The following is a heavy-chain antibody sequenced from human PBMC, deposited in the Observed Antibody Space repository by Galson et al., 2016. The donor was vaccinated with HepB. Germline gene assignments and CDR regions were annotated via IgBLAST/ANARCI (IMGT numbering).Heavy chain of an antibody. J-gene: IGHJ5*02. CDR2: IYYSGNT. CDR1: GGSISNYY. Sequence: ETLSLTCTVSGGSISNYYWSWIRQPPGKGLEWIAYIYYSGNTNQNPSLKSRVTISVDTSKNQFSLKLNSVTAADTAVYYCARNSGGSYLGWFDPWGQGTLVTVAS. CDR3: ARNSGGSYLGWFDP. D-gene: IGHD1-26*01. V-gene: IGHV4-59*08.